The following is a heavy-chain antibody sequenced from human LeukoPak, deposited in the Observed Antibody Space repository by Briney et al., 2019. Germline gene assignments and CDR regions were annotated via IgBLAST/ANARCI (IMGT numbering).Heavy chain of an antibody. CDR1: GFTVSSNY. CDR3: AREAVAVAGHFDY. CDR2: VYSGGRT. J-gene: IGHJ4*02. V-gene: IGHV3-53*01. Sequence: GGSLRLSCAASGFTVSSNYMSWGRQAPGKGLEWVSVVYSGGRTYYADSVKDRFTISKDNSKNTLYLQVNSLRAEDTAMYYCAREAVAVAGHFDYWGQGTLVTVSS. D-gene: IGHD6-19*01.